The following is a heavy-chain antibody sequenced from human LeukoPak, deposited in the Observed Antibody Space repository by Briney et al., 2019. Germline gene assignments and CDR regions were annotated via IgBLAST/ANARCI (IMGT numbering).Heavy chain of an antibody. Sequence: GGSLRLSCAASGFTFSSYSMNWVRQAPGKGLEWVSSISSSSSYIYYADSVKGRFTISRDNAKNSLYLQMNSLRAEDTAVCYCARARNDYGDYVFDFWGQGTLVTVSS. CDR3: ARARNDYGDYVFDF. J-gene: IGHJ4*02. D-gene: IGHD4-17*01. CDR2: ISSSSSYI. CDR1: GFTFSSYS. V-gene: IGHV3-21*01.